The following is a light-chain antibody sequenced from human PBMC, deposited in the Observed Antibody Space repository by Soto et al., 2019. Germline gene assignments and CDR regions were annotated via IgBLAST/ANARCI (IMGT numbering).Light chain of an antibody. CDR2: GAS. CDR1: QSVSSSY. J-gene: IGKJ5*01. V-gene: IGKV3-20*01. CDR3: QQYGSSPIT. Sequence: EVVLTQSPCTLSLSPGERATLSCRASQSVSSSYLAWYQQKPGQAPRLVIYGASNRATGIPDRFSGSGSGTDFTLTISRLEPEDFAVYYCQQYGSSPITFGQRTRLEIK.